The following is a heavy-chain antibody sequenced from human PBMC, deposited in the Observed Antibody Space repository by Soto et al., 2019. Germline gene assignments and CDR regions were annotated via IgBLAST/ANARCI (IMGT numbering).Heavy chain of an antibody. V-gene: IGHV4-59*01. Sequence: SETLSLTCTVSGGSISSYYWSWIRQPPGKGLEWIGYIYYSGSTNYNPSLKSRVTISVDTSKNQFSLKLSSVTAADTAVYYCARRRGYSYDFDYWGQGTLVTVS. D-gene: IGHD5-18*01. CDR2: IYYSGST. CDR3: ARRRGYSYDFDY. J-gene: IGHJ4*02. CDR1: GGSISSYY.